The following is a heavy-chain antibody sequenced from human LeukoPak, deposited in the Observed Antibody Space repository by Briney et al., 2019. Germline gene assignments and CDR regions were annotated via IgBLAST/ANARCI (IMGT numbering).Heavy chain of an antibody. V-gene: IGHV3-7*05. Sequence: TGGPLRLSCAASGFTFSSYWMSWVRQAPGKGLEWVANIKQDGSEKYYVDSVKGRFTISRDNAKNSLYLQMDSLRAEDTAVYYCARVYYYDSSGYPSYFDYWGQGTLVTVSS. CDR1: GFTFSSYW. J-gene: IGHJ4*02. CDR3: ARVYYYDSSGYPSYFDY. CDR2: IKQDGSEK. D-gene: IGHD3-22*01.